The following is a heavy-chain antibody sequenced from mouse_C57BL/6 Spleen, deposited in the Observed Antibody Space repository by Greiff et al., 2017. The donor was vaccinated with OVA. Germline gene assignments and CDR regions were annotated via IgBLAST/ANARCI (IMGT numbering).Heavy chain of an antibody. J-gene: IGHJ3*01. CDR2: ISDGGSYT. CDR3: ARDRARSTMVTTFAY. Sequence: EVQRVESGGGLVKPGGSLKLSCAASGFTFSSYAMSWVRQTPEKRLEWVATISDGGSYTYYPDNVKGRFTISRDNAKNNLYLQMSHLKSEDTAMYYCARDRARSTMVTTFAYWGQGTLVTVSA. D-gene: IGHD2-2*01. V-gene: IGHV5-4*01. CDR1: GFTFSSYA.